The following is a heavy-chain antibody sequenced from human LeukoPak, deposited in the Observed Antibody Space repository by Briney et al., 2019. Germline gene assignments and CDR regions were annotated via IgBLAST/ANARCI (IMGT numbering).Heavy chain of an antibody. CDR1: GGSISSYY. J-gene: IGHJ4*02. D-gene: IGHD3-3*01. V-gene: IGHV4-59*08. CDR2: IYYSGST. CDR3: ARHTRDIFGVGGVDY. Sequence: PSETLSLTXTVSGGSISSYYWSWIRQAPGKGLEWIGYIYYSGSTNYNPSLKSRVTISVDTSKNQFSLKLSSVTAADTAVYYCARHTRDIFGVGGVDYWGQGTLVTVSS.